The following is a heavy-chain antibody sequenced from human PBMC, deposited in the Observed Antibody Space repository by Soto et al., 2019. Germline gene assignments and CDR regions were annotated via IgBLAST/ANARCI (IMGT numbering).Heavy chain of an antibody. CDR1: GGSISSYY. Sequence: QVQLQESGPGLVKPSETLSLTCTVSGGSISSYYWSWIRQSPGKGLEWIGYIHYSGSTKSNPSLKVRGTISVDTSRNQVSQKLSSVTDADTAVYFCARARYQLLHPYYYGMDVWGQGTTVTVSS. CDR2: IHYSGST. J-gene: IGHJ6*02. V-gene: IGHV4-59*01. CDR3: ARARYQLLHPYYYGMDV. D-gene: IGHD2-2*01.